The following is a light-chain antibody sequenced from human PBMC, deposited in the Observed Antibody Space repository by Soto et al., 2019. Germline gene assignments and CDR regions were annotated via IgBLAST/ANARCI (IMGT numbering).Light chain of an antibody. CDR2: EGS. CDR1: SSDVGSYNL. CDR3: CSYAGSIPYV. V-gene: IGLV2-23*01. J-gene: IGLJ1*01. Sequence: QSALTQPASVSGSPGQSITISCTGTSSDVGSYNLVSWYQQHPGKAPKLMIYEGSKRPSGVSNRFSGSKSGNTASLTISGLQAADEADYYCCSYAGSIPYVFGTGTKLTVL.